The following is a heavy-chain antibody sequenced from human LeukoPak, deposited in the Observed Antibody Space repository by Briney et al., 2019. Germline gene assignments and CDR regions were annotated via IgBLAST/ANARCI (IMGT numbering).Heavy chain of an antibody. D-gene: IGHD4-17*01. CDR1: GGSISSYY. V-gene: IGHV4-4*07. J-gene: IGHJ4*02. CDR2: IYITGST. Sequence: SETLSLTCTVSGGSISSYYWSWIRQPAGKGLEWIGRIYITGSTDYNPSLKSRVTMSVDTSKNQFSLKLRSVTAADTAVYYCARGTVTTLFDYWGQGTLVTVSS. CDR3: ARGTVTTLFDY.